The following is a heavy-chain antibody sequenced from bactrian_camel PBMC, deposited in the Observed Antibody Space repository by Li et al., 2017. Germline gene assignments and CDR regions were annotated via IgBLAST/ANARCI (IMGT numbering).Heavy chain of an antibody. Sequence: QVQLVESGGGSVSAGGSLTLSCAASGSGYISGTACMGWFRLVPGKEREGVAAIAPATGTTFYSDSVKGRFTTSRDNPKNTLYLQLNDLQIEDTAMYYCQRTRDSVRGQGTQVTVS. CDR2: IAPATGTT. V-gene: IGHV3S54*01. CDR3: QRTRDSV. J-gene: IGHJ4*01. CDR1: GSGYISGTAC.